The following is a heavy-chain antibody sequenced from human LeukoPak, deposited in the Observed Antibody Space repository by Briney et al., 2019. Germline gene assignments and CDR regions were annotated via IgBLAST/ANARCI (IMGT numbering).Heavy chain of an antibody. D-gene: IGHD4-23*01. CDR3: AREPDYGGNSGAFDI. CDR1: GFTFSSYS. J-gene: IGHJ3*02. V-gene: IGHV3-48*01. Sequence: GGSLRLSCAASGFTFSSYSMNWVRQAPGKGLEWVSYISSSSSTIYYADSVKGRFTISRDNAKNSLYLQMNSLRAEDTAVYYCAREPDYGGNSGAFDIWGQGTMVTVSS. CDR2: ISSSSSTI.